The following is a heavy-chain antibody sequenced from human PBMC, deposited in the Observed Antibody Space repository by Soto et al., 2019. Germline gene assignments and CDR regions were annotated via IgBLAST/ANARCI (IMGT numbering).Heavy chain of an antibody. CDR3: ARDVQQLVHNWFDP. CDR2: IYDDGSA. V-gene: IGHV4-59*12. J-gene: IGHJ5*02. Sequence: SETLSLTCTVSGGSISSSYWSWIRQPPGKGLEWLAYIYDDGSANYNPSLKSRATISLDMSKNQFSLKLTSVTAADTAVYYCARDVQQLVHNWFDPWGQGTLVTVSS. CDR1: GGSISSSY. D-gene: IGHD6-13*01.